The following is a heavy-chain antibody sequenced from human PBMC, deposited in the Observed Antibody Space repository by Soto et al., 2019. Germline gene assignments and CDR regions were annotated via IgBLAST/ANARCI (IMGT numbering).Heavy chain of an antibody. CDR1: GYSFTSYW. Sequence: GRSVTITGKVSGYSFTSYWIDWVRQMPGKGLEWMAIISPGDSDTRYSPSFQCKVTISAAKSISTAYLQWSSLKASDTAMYYCAIKDSSGSSSPFDYWGQGTLVTVSS. D-gene: IGHD3-22*01. CDR2: ISPGDSDT. V-gene: IGHV5-51*01. CDR3: AIKDSSGSSSPFDY. J-gene: IGHJ4*02.